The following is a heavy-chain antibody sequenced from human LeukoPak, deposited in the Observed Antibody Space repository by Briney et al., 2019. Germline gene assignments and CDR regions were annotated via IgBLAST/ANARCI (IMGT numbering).Heavy chain of an antibody. D-gene: IGHD5-12*01. CDR3: TRGVLREKNFDY. CDR2: ISSSSSYT. CDR1: GFTFSDYY. V-gene: IGHV3-11*05. Sequence: GGSLRLSCAASGFTFSDYYMSWIRQAPGKGLEWVSYISSSSSYTNYADSVKGRFTISRDNAKNSLYLQMNSLRAEDTAVYYCTRGVLREKNFDYWGQGTLVTVSS. J-gene: IGHJ4*02.